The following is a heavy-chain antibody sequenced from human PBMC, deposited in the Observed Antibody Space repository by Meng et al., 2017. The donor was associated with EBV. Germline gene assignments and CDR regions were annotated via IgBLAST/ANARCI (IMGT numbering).Heavy chain of an antibody. CDR3: AREGYSGSYYY. J-gene: IGHJ4*02. CDR1: GGSFSGYD. V-gene: IGHV4-34*01. CDR2: INHSGST. D-gene: IGHD1-26*01. Sequence: QVQLQQWGAGLLKPSETLSLTCAVYGGSFSGYDWSWIRQPPGKGLEWIGEINHSGSTNYNPSLKSRVTISVDTSKNQFSLKLSSVTAADTAVYYCAREGYSGSYYYWGQGTLVTVSS.